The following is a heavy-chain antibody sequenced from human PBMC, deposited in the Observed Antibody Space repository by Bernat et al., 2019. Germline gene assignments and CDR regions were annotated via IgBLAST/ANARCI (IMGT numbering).Heavy chain of an antibody. Sequence: EVQLVESGGGLVKPGGSLRLSCAASGFTFSNAWMSWVRQAPGKGLEWVGRIKSKTDGGTTDYAAPVKGRFTVSRDDSKNTLYLQMNSLKTEDTAVYYCTTDPIKSIAVAGTRGFDYWGQGTLVTVSS. V-gene: IGHV3-15*01. D-gene: IGHD6-19*01. CDR1: GFTFSNAW. CDR2: IKSKTDGGTT. J-gene: IGHJ4*02. CDR3: TTDPIKSIAVAGTRGFDY.